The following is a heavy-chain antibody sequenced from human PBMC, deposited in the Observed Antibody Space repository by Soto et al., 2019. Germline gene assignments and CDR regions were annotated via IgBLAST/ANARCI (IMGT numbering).Heavy chain of an antibody. CDR2: VNHSGST. D-gene: IGHD3-9*01. V-gene: IGHV4-34*01. CDR3: ARGWSGLVIIRFDP. J-gene: IGHJ5*02. Sequence: SETLSLTCAVYGGSFSGYYWSWIRQPPGKGLEWIGEVNHSGSTNYNPSLKSRVTISVDTSKNQFSLKLSSVAAADTAVYYCARGWSGLVIIRFDPWGQGTLVTVS. CDR1: GGSFSGYY.